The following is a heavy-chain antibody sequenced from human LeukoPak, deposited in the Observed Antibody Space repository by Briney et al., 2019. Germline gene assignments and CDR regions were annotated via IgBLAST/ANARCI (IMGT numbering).Heavy chain of an antibody. D-gene: IGHD2-21*02. CDR2: ISAYNGNT. J-gene: IGHJ4*02. CDR3: ARSPHIAVVTANDY. V-gene: IGHV1-18*01. CDR1: GYTFTSYG. Sequence: ASVKVSCKASGYTFTSYGISWVRQAPGQGLEWMGWISAYNGNTNYAQKLQGRVTMTTDTSTSTAYMELRSLRSDDTAVYYCARSPHIAVVTANDYWGQGTLVTVSS.